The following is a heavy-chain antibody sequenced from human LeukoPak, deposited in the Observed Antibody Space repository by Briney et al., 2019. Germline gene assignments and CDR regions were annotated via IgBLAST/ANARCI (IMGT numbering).Heavy chain of an antibody. D-gene: IGHD3-22*01. CDR2: ISGSGGST. CDR3: AKESSDSSGYYQAYFDY. CDR1: GFTFSSYA. Sequence: GGSLRLSCAASGFTFSSYAMSWVRQAPGKGLEWVSAISGSGGSTYYADSVKGRFTISRDNSKNTLYLQMNSLRAEDTAVYYCAKESSDSSGYYQAYFDYWGQGTLVTVSS. V-gene: IGHV3-23*01. J-gene: IGHJ4*02.